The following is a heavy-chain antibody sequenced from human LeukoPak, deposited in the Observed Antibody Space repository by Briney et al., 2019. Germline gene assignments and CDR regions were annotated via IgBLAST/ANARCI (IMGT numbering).Heavy chain of an antibody. CDR1: GFTVSSNY. D-gene: IGHD4/OR15-4a*01. CDR2: IYSGGTT. J-gene: IGHJ5*02. CDR3: AEVRGGTFEP. V-gene: IGHV3-66*01. Sequence: GGSLRLSCTASGFTVSSNYMSWVRQAPGKGLEWVSVIYSGGTTNYADSVKGRFTISRDNSKNIVYLQMNSLRAEDTAIYYCAEVRGGTFEPWGQEPLVTVSS.